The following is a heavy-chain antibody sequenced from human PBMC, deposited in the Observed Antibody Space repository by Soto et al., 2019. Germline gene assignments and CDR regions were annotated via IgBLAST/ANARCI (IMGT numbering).Heavy chain of an antibody. Sequence: PPLVNPTQTLTLPFTFSGFSLSASGMCVSWIRQPPGKALKWLALIDWDDDKYYSTSLKTRLTISKDTSKNQVVLTMTNMDPGDTATYYCARQNYYGSGSYYNAGPYYYFYGMAVWGQGTTVTVSS. V-gene: IGHV2-70*01. CDR1: GFSLSASGMC. J-gene: IGHJ6*02. CDR3: ARQNYYGSGSYYNAGPYYYFYGMAV. CDR2: IDWDDDK. D-gene: IGHD3-10*01.